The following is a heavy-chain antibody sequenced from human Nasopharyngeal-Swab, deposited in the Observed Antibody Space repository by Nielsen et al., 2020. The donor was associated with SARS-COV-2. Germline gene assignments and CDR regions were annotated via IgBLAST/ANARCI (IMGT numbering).Heavy chain of an antibody. CDR1: GFTFSNYW. CDR2: INQDGTET. D-gene: IGHD5-24*01. CDR3: ARDPGWLQFDY. J-gene: IGHJ4*02. V-gene: IGHV3-7*03. Sequence: GESLKISCVASGFTFSNYWMSWVRQAPGKGLEWVANINQDGTETFYVDSVKGRFTISRDNAKNSLYLQMNSLRVDDTAVYYCARDPGWLQFDYWGQGTLVTVSS.